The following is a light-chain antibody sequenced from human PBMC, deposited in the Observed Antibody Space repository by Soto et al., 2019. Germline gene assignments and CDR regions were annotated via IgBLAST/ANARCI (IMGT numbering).Light chain of an antibody. CDR2: DAS. V-gene: IGKV1-5*01. CDR3: QQYNSYSQT. Sequence: DIQMTQSPSSLSASVGDRVTITCQASQDISNYLNCYQQRPGKAPELLIYDASALESGVPSRFSGSGSGTEFTLTICLLQPYYFATYYCQQYNSYSQTFGQGTKVDIK. CDR1: QDISNY. J-gene: IGKJ1*01.